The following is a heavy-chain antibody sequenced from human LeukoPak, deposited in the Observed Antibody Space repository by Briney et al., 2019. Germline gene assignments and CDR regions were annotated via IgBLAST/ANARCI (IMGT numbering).Heavy chain of an antibody. CDR2: IYYSGST. D-gene: IGHD4-23*01. J-gene: IGHJ6*02. Sequence: KPSETLSLTCTVSGGSIRSYYWSWIRQPPGKGLEWIGYIYYSGSTNYNPSLKSRVTISVDTPKNQLSLKLTSATAADTAVYYCAGELGATVVNYGMDVWGQGTTVTVSS. V-gene: IGHV4-59*01. CDR1: GGSIRSYY. CDR3: AGELGATVVNYGMDV.